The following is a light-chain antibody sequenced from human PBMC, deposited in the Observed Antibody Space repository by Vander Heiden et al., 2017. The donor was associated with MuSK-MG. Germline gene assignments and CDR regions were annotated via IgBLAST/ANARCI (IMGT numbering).Light chain of an antibody. Sequence: DIQMTQSPSSLSASVGDRVTITCRASQSISSYLNWYQQKPGKAPKLLIYAASSLQSGVPSRFSGSGSGTDFTLTISSLQPEDFATYYCQQSDSTPPVTFGHGTKVDIK. CDR2: AAS. V-gene: IGKV1-39*01. CDR1: QSISSY. CDR3: QQSDSTPPVT. J-gene: IGKJ3*01.